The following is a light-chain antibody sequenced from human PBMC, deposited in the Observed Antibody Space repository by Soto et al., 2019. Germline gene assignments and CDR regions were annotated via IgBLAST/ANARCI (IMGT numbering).Light chain of an antibody. V-gene: IGKV1-5*01. CDR3: QQYNRWT. CDR1: QSISSW. CDR2: DAS. J-gene: IGKJ1*01. Sequence: DIQMTQSPSTLSASVGDRVTITCRASQSISSWLAWYQQKPGKAPKLLIYDASSLESGVPSRFSGSGSGTEFTLTISSLQPDDFATYYCQQYNRWTFGQGTKVGIK.